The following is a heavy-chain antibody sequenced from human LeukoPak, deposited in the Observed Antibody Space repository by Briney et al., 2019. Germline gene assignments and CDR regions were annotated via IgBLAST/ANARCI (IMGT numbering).Heavy chain of an antibody. D-gene: IGHD4-17*01. Sequence: GGSLRLSRVASGFIFRNYLMSWVRQAPGKGLEWVANINHDGGDKNYVDSVKSRFTISRDNAKSSLYLQMNSLRVEDTAVYYCTITGGPTVTAFDLWGQGILVTVSS. V-gene: IGHV3-7*02. CDR2: INHDGGDK. J-gene: IGHJ4*02. CDR3: TITGGPTVTAFDL. CDR1: GFIFRNYL.